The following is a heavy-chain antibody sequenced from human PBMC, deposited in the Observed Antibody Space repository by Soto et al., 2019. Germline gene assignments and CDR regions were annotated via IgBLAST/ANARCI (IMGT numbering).Heavy chain of an antibody. CDR1: GGSISSYY. V-gene: IGHV4-59*08. Sequence: SETLSLTCTVSGGSISSYYWSWIRQPPGKGLEWIGYIYYSGSTNYNPSLKSRVTISVDTSKNQFSLKLSSVTAADTAVYYCARQYSGYDGIPGIDYWGQGTPVTV. J-gene: IGHJ4*02. CDR3: ARQYSGYDGIPGIDY. D-gene: IGHD5-12*01. CDR2: IYYSGST.